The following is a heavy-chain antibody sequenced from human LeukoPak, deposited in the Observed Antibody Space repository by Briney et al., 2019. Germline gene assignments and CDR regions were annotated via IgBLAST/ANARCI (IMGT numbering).Heavy chain of an antibody. J-gene: IGHJ4*02. CDR2: IKTTSDGGTP. D-gene: IGHD3-10*01. CDR1: GFTFSGYS. CDR3: TTYGAGRKFDY. V-gene: IGHV3-15*01. Sequence: GGSLRLSCAASGFTFSGYSMTWVRQAPGKGLEWVGRIKTTSDGGTPDYAAPVKGRFTMSRADSTNTLYLQMNSLKSEDTAVYYCTTYGAGRKFDYWGQGTLVTVSS.